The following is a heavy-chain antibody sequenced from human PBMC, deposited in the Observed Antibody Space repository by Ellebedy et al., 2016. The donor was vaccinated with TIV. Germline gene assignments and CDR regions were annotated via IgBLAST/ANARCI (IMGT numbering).Heavy chain of an antibody. J-gene: IGHJ6*02. CDR3: AKLSAIATAGPNYYHSMDV. CDR1: GGSISSYY. CDR2: IHYTGTT. V-gene: IGHV4-59*01. D-gene: IGHD6-13*01. Sequence: SETLSLTCTVSGGSISSYYWSWIRQPPGKGLEWIGYIHYTGTTNYNPSLKSRITISVDTSKNQFSLKLNSVTAADTGTYYCAKLSAIATAGPNYYHSMDVWGQGTTVTVS.